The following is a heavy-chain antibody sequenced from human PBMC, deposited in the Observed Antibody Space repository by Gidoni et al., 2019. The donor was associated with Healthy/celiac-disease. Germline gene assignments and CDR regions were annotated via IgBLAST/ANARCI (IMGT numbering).Heavy chain of an antibody. CDR2: IKSKTDGGTT. V-gene: IGHV3-15*01. J-gene: IGHJ4*02. CDR3: TTRITMIVVVTDY. CDR1: GFTFSNAW. D-gene: IGHD3-22*01. Sequence: AASGFTFSNAWMSWVRQAPGKGLEWVGRIKSKTDGGTTDYAAPVKGRFTISRDDSKNTLYLQMNSLKTEDTAVYYCTTRITMIVVVTDYWGQGTLVTVSS.